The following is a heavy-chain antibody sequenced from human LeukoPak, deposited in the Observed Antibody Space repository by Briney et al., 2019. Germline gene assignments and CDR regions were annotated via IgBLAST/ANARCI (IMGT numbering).Heavy chain of an antibody. D-gene: IGHD4-17*01. V-gene: IGHV3-23*01. CDR1: GFTFSSTS. CDR3: AKSASTVTRHFDF. Sequence: PGGSLRLSCAASGFTFSSTSMSWVRQAPGKGLEWVAVTVGGGDGTYYADSVKGRFTISRDNSNNTLYLQMNSLRAEDTAVYYCAKSASTVTRHFDFWGQGTLVTVSS. CDR2: TVGGGDGT. J-gene: IGHJ4*02.